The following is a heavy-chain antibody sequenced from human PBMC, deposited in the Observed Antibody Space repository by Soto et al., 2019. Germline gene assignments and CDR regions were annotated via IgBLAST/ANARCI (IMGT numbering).Heavy chain of an antibody. CDR1: GYSFSTYW. V-gene: IGHV5-10-1*01. J-gene: IGHJ5*02. D-gene: IGHD3-22*01. Sequence: PGESLKISCTGSGYSFSTYWIAWVRQMPGKGLEWMGRIDPSDSYTNYSPSFQGHVTISADKSISTAYLQWSSLKASDTAMYYCARETERLYYYDSSGPWGQGTLVTVSS. CDR3: ARETERLYYYDSSGP. CDR2: IDPSDSYT.